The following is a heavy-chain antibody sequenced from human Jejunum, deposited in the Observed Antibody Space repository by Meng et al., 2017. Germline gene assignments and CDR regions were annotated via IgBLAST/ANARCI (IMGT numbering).Heavy chain of an antibody. CDR3: ARVREVPLGTGDWFDP. CDR1: RVSGNTPNW. V-gene: IGHV4-4*02. J-gene: IGHJ5*02. Sequence: QVQLRESGPRLGEPSGTLSLTCDVSRVSGNTPNWWSWVRHSPGKGLEWIGEIYHTGSTNYNPSLKSRVSVSMDGSKNQFSLKLTSVTAADTAVYFCARVREVPLGTGDWFDPWGQGTLVTVSS. CDR2: IYHTGST. D-gene: IGHD1/OR15-1a*01.